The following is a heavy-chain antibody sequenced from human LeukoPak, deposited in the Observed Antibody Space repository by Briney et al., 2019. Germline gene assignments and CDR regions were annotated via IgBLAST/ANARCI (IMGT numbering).Heavy chain of an antibody. CDR2: INHGGST. CDR1: GGSFSGYY. V-gene: IGHV4-34*01. Sequence: SETLSLTCAVYGGSFSGYYWSWIRQPPGKGLEWIGEINHGGSTNYNPSLKSRVTISVDTSKNQFSLKLSSVTAADTAVYYCARDRRYYYGSGSPDAFDIWGQGTMVTVSS. J-gene: IGHJ3*02. D-gene: IGHD3-10*01. CDR3: ARDRRYYYGSGSPDAFDI.